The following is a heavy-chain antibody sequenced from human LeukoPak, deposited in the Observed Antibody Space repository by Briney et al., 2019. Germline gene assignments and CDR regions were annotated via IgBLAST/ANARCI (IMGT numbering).Heavy chain of an antibody. CDR3: ARTYYYGSGRPNNYYYGMDV. Sequence: GVSLRLSCAASGFTFSSYGMHWVRQAPGKGLEWVAVIWYDGSNKYYADSVKGRFTISRDNSKNTLYLQMNSLRAEDTAVYYCARTYYYGSGRPNNYYYGMDVWGQGTTVTVSS. J-gene: IGHJ6*02. CDR2: IWYDGSNK. CDR1: GFTFSSYG. D-gene: IGHD3-10*01. V-gene: IGHV3-33*01.